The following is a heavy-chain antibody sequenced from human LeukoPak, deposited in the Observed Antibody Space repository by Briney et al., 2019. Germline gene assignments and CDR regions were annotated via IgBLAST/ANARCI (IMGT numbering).Heavy chain of an antibody. CDR3: ARHSSSWYGYFDY. D-gene: IGHD6-13*01. CDR2: IYYSGST. V-gene: IGHV4-59*01. CDR1: GGSISSYY. J-gene: IGHJ4*02. Sequence: KPSETLSLTCTVSGGSISSYYWSWIRQPPGKGLEWIGYIYYSGSTNYNPSLKSRVTISVDTSKNQFSLKLSSVAAADTAVYYCARHSSSWYGYFDYWGQGTLVTVSS.